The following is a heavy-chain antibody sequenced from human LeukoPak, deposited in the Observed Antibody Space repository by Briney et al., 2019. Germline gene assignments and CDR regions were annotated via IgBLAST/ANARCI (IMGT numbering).Heavy chain of an antibody. CDR1: GYTFTSYY. CDR3: ARAYGDDSIDY. V-gene: IGHV1-46*01. J-gene: IGHJ4*02. CDR2: INPSVGST. D-gene: IGHD4-17*01. Sequence: GASVEVSCKASGYTFTSYYMHWVRQAPGQGLEWVGIINPSVGSTSYAHKFQGRVTMTRDTSTSTVYMELSSLRSEDTAVYYCARAYGDDSIDYWGQGTLVTLSS.